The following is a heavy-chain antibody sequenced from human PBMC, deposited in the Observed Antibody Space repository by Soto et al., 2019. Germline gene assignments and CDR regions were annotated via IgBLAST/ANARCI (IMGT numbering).Heavy chain of an antibody. Sequence: GASVKVSCKASGFTNTSYAVQWVRQARGQRLEWIGWIVVGRGNTNYSQKFQERVTITRDLSTSTAYMELSSLTSEDTAVYYCSTERVSLGVDVWGLGTTVTVSS. CDR2: IVVGRGNT. J-gene: IGHJ6*02. CDR1: GFTNTSYA. CDR3: STERVSLGVDV. V-gene: IGHV1-58*01.